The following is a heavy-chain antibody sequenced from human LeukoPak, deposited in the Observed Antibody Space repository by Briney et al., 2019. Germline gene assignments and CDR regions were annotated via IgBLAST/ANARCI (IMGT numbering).Heavy chain of an antibody. CDR3: AKGLRVIVVTYYMDV. J-gene: IGHJ6*03. V-gene: IGHV3-23*01. CDR2: ISGNGGGT. CDR1: GFTFNSYA. D-gene: IGHD2-2*01. Sequence: GGSLRLSCAASGFTFNSYAMTWVRQAPGKGLEWVSSISGNGGGTYYTDPVKGRFTISRDNSKNTLYLQMNSLRAEDTAAYYCAKGLRVIVVTYYMDVWGKGTTVTVSS.